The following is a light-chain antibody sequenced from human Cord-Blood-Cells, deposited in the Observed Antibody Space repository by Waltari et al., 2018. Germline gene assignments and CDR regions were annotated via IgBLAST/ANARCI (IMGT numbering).Light chain of an antibody. CDR2: AAS. CDR3: QQLNSYPLT. Sequence: DIQLTQSPSFLSASVGDRVTITCRASQGISSYLAWYQHKPGKAPKLLIYAASTLQSGVPSRFSGSGSGTEFTLTISSLQPEDFATYYYQQLNSYPLTFGGGTKVEIK. CDR1: QGISSY. J-gene: IGKJ4*01. V-gene: IGKV1-9*01.